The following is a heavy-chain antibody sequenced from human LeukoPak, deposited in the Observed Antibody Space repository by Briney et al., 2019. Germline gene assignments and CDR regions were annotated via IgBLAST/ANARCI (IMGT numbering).Heavy chain of an antibody. CDR2: IYYSGST. V-gene: IGHV4-61*01. CDR1: GYSISSGYY. Sequence: KPSETLSLTCTVSGYSISSGYYWAWIRQPPGKGLEWIGYIYYSGSTNYNPSLKSRVTISVDTSKNQFSLKLSSVTAADTAVYYCASTYYYGSGSYYPRVFYMDVWGKGTTVTISS. J-gene: IGHJ6*03. D-gene: IGHD3-10*01. CDR3: ASTYYYGSGSYYPRVFYMDV.